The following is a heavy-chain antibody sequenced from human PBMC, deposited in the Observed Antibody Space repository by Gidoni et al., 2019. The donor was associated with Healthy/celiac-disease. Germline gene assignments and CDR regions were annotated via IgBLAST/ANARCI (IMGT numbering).Heavy chain of an antibody. Sequence: VQLVESGGGLVQPGGSLRLSCAASGFTFSSYSMNWVRQAPGKGLEWVSSISSSSSYIYYADSVKGRFTISRDNAKNSLYLQMNSLRAEDTAVYYCARGPYSSSWYFDYFDYWGQGTLVTVSS. J-gene: IGHJ4*02. V-gene: IGHV3-21*01. D-gene: IGHD6-13*01. CDR2: ISSSSSYI. CDR3: ARGPYSSSWYFDYFDY. CDR1: GFTFSSYS.